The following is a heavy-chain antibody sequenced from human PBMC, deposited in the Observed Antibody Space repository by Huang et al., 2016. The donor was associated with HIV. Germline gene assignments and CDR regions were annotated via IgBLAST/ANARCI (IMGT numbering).Heavy chain of an antibody. J-gene: IGHJ4*02. CDR1: GYTFTHYW. CDR2: VYPGGSDT. D-gene: IGHD2-2*01. V-gene: IGHV5-51*01. CDR3: ARFSHKRSTHESGFGY. Sequence: EVQLVQSGVELKKPGESLKISCRASGYTFTHYWIGWVRQMPGKGLAWMGIVYPGGSDTRYSPSCQGKVTSSADKSVNTAYLQWGGLKASDTAIYYCARFSHKRSTHESGFGYWGQGTLVTVSS.